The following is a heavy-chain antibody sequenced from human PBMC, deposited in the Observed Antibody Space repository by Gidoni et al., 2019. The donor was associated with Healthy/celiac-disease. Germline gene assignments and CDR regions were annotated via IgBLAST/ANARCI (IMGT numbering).Heavy chain of an antibody. CDR2: IRGSGGST. Sequence: EVQLLASGGGLVQPGGSLRLSCAASGFTFSSYAMSWVRQAPGKGLGWVSAIRGSGGSTYYADSVKGRFTISRDNSKNTLYLQMNSLRAEDTAVYYCAKFVVDVDSGVDYWGQGTLVTVSS. D-gene: IGHD2-15*01. CDR3: AKFVVDVDSGVDY. CDR1: GFTFSSYA. J-gene: IGHJ4*02. V-gene: IGHV3-23*01.